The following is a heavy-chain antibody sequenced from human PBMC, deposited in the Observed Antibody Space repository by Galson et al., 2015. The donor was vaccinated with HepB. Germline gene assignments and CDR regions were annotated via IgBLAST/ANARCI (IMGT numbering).Heavy chain of an antibody. CDR2: IYSGGST. CDR1: GFTVSSNY. J-gene: IGHJ4*02. CDR3: ARGDSSGWYRWGYFDY. Sequence: SLRLSCAASGFTVSSNYMSWVRQAPGKGLEGVSVIYSGGSTYYADSVKGRFTISRDNSKNTLYLQMNSLRAEDTAVYYCARGDSSGWYRWGYFDYWGQGTLVTVSS. V-gene: IGHV3-66*01. D-gene: IGHD6-19*01.